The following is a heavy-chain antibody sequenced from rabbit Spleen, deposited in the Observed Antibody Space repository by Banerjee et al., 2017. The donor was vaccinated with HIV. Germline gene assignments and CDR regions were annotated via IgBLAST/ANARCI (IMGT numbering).Heavy chain of an antibody. D-gene: IGHD1-1*01. Sequence: QSLEESGGDLVKPGASLTLTCKASGFDFSRSYYMCWVRQAPGKGLEWIACIDTGSSGFTYFASWAKGRFTISKTSSTTVTLQMTSLTAADTATYFCARDTSSSFSSYGMDLWGPGTLVTVS. CDR2: IDTGSSGFT. J-gene: IGHJ6*01. CDR3: ARDTSSSFSSYGMDL. V-gene: IGHV1S40*01. CDR1: GFDFSRSYY.